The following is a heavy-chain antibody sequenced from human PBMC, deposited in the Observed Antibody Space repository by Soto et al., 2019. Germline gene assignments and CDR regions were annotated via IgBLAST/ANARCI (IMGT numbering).Heavy chain of an antibody. CDR1: GGSISSYY. J-gene: IGHJ4*02. V-gene: IGHV4-59*01. D-gene: IGHD3-10*01. CDR3: ARDAYGSGTPFDY. CDR2: IYYSGNT. Sequence: QVQLQESGPGLVKPSETLSLTCTVSGGSISSYYWSWIRQPPGKGLEWIGYIYYSGNTNYNPSLKSRVTISVDTSKNQFSLKLSSVPAADTAVYYCARDAYGSGTPFDYWGQGTLVTVSS.